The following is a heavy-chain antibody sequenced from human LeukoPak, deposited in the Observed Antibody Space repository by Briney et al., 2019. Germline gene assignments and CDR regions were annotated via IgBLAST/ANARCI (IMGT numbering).Heavy chain of an antibody. CDR1: GYTFTSYG. CDR3: ARKLGFGEVSGFDP. Sequence: ASVKVSCKASGYTFTSYGISWVRQAPGQGLEWMGWVSAYNGNTNYAQKLQGRVTMTTDTSTSTAYMELRSLRSDDTAVYYCARKLGFGEVSGFDPWGQGTLVTVSS. D-gene: IGHD3-10*01. CDR2: VSAYNGNT. J-gene: IGHJ5*02. V-gene: IGHV1-18*01.